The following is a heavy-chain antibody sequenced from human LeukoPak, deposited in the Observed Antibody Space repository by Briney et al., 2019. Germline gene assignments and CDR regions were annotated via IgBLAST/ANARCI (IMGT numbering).Heavy chain of an antibody. CDR1: GFTFSSYE. D-gene: IGHD3-22*01. CDR2: ISSSGSTI. Sequence: PGGSLRLSCAASGFTFSSYEMNWVRQAPGKGLEWVSYISSSGSTIYYADSVKGRFTISRDNAKNSLYLQMNSLRAEDTAVYYCARGDSSGYYYHFDYWGQGTLVTVSS. CDR3: ARGDSSGYYYHFDY. J-gene: IGHJ4*02. V-gene: IGHV3-48*03.